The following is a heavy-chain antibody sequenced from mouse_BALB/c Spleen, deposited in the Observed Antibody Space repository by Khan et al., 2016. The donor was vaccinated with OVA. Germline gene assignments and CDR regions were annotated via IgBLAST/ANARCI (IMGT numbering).Heavy chain of an antibody. CDR2: ISTGRST. CDR3: ARDYWFVY. V-gene: IGHV5-6-5*01. Sequence: EVQLVESGGGLVTPGRSLKVSCAASGFTFSNYAMSWVRQTPEKRLEWVASISTGRSTYYQDSVKGRFTISRDNARNILYLQMSSLRSEDTAMYYCARDYWFVYWGQGTLVTVAA. J-gene: IGHJ3*01. CDR1: GFTFSNYA.